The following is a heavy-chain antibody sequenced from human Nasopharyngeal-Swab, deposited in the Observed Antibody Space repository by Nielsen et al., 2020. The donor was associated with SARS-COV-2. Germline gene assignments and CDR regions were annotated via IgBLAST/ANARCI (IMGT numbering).Heavy chain of an antibody. V-gene: IGHV3-23*01. CDR2: TSGSGGST. CDR3: ASYCGGDCYAFDY. Sequence: GESLKISCAASGFTFGSYAMSWVRQAPGKGLEWVSATSGSGGSTYYADSVKGRFTISRDNSKNTLYLQMNSLRAEDTAVYYCASYCGGDCYAFDYWGQGTLVTVSS. CDR1: GFTFGSYA. D-gene: IGHD2-21*02. J-gene: IGHJ4*02.